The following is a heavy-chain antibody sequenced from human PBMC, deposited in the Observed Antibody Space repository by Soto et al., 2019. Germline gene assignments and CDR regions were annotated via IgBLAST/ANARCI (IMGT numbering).Heavy chain of an antibody. V-gene: IGHV3-30*02. CDR1: GFTFRSHA. J-gene: IGHJ6*02. Sequence: GGSLRLSCSASGFTFRSHAMHWLRQAPGRGLEWLATIWNDGTNKYYADSVKGRFTISRDNSKNTLYLQMNSLRAEDTAVYYCAKYSSSSFSGYYYYGMDVWGQGTTVTVSS. CDR3: AKYSSSSFSGYYYYGMDV. D-gene: IGHD6-6*01. CDR2: IWNDGTNK.